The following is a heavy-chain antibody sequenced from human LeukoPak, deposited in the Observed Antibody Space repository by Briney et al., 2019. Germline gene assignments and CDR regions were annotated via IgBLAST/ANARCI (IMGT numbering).Heavy chain of an antibody. J-gene: IGHJ4*02. D-gene: IGHD1-26*01. Sequence: ASVKVSCKASGYTFTSYGISWVRQAPGQGPEWMGWISAYNGNTNYAQKLQGRVTMTTDTSTSTAYMELRSLRSDDTAVYYCARDHASIVGAYFDYWGQGTLVTVSS. CDR3: ARDHASIVGAYFDY. CDR1: GYTFTSYG. V-gene: IGHV1-18*01. CDR2: ISAYNGNT.